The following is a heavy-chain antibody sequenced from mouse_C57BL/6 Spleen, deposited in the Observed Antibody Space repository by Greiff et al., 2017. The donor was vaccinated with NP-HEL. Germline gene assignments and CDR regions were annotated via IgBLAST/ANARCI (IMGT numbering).Heavy chain of an antibody. Sequence: QVQLQQSGPELVKPGASVKISCKASGYAFSSSWMSWVKQRPGQGLEWIGRIYPGDGDTNYNGKFKGKATLTADKSSSTAYMQLSSLTSEDSAVYFCARDYGNPYYFDYWGQGTTLTVSS. CDR1: GYAFSSSW. CDR2: IYPGDGDT. V-gene: IGHV1-82*01. CDR3: ARDYGNPYYFDY. D-gene: IGHD1-1*01. J-gene: IGHJ2*01.